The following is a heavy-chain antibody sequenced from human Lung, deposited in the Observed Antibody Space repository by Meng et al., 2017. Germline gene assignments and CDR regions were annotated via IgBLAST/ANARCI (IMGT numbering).Heavy chain of an antibody. CDR3: ARGPTTMAHDFDY. V-gene: IGHV4-34*01. J-gene: IGHJ4*02. D-gene: IGHD4-11*01. CDR1: GGSFSDYY. Sequence: QVQLQQWGEGLLKPSETLSLTCVVSGGSFSDYYWSWIRHPPGKGLEWIGEINHSGSTNYNPSLESRATISVDTSQNNLSLKLSSVTAADSAVYYCARGPTTMAHDFDYWGQGTLVTVSS. CDR2: INHSGST.